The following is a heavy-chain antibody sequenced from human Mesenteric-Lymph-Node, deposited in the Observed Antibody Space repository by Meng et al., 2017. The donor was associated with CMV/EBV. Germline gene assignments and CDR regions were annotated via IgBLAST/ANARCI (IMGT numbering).Heavy chain of an antibody. CDR2: INHSGNT. CDR3: ARDNIVATAFDY. J-gene: IGHJ4*02. CDR1: GVSFSGYY. V-gene: IGHV4-34*01. D-gene: IGHD5-12*01. Sequence: LACAGYGVSFSGYYWGWIRQPQGKELEWIREINHSGNTNYNPSLKSRVTISVNTSKNQFSLKLSSVTAADTAVYYCARDNIVATAFDYWGQGTLVTVSS.